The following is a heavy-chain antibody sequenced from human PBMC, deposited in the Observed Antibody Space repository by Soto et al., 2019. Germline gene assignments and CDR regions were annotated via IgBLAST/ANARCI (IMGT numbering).Heavy chain of an antibody. CDR3: TLGSWSAETFEI. D-gene: IGHD6-13*01. V-gene: IGHV1-69*02. CDR1: GGTFSTYT. Sequence: QVQLVQSGAEVKKPGSSVKVSCKASGGTFSTYTIIWVRQAPGQGLEWMGRILPMLDITNSAQRFQGRVTITADKSTSTAYLELSSLRSADTAVYYCTLGSWSAETFEIWGRGTMVTVSS. CDR2: ILPMLDIT. J-gene: IGHJ3*02.